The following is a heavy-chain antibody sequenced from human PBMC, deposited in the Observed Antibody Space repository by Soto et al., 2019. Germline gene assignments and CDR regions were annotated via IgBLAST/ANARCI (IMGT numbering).Heavy chain of an antibody. D-gene: IGHD3-22*01. Sequence: ASETLSLTCAVYGGAFSGYYWTWIRPPPGTGLEWIGEINHSGSTNYNPSLKSRVTISVDTSKNHFSLKLRSVTAADTAVYYCARHVYSMIVENFDYWGLGTLVTVS. V-gene: IGHV4-34*01. J-gene: IGHJ4*02. CDR1: GGAFSGYY. CDR3: ARHVYSMIVENFDY. CDR2: INHSGST.